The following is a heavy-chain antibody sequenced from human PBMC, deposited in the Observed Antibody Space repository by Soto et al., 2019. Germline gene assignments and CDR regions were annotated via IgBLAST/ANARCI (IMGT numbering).Heavy chain of an antibody. Sequence: SVKVSCKASGGTFSSYAISWVRQAPGQGLEWMGGIIPIFGTANYAQKFQGRVTITADESTSTAYMELSSLRSEDTAVYYCARDFIAVAGRRMVWFDPWGQGTLVTVSS. CDR3: ARDFIAVAGRRMVWFDP. V-gene: IGHV1-69*13. D-gene: IGHD6-19*01. CDR1: GGTFSSYA. J-gene: IGHJ5*02. CDR2: IIPIFGTA.